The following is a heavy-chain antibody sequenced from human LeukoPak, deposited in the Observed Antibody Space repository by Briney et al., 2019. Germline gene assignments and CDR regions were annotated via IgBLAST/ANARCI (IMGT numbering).Heavy chain of an antibody. Sequence: PGRSLRLSCAASGFTFSSYGMHWVRQAPGKGLEWVAVIWYDGSNKYYADSVKGRFTISRDNSKNTLNLQMNSLRAEDTAVYYCARDHSSGWYSDYFDYWGQGTLVTVSS. CDR2: IWYDGSNK. D-gene: IGHD6-19*01. V-gene: IGHV3-33*01. J-gene: IGHJ4*02. CDR3: ARDHSSGWYSDYFDY. CDR1: GFTFSSYG.